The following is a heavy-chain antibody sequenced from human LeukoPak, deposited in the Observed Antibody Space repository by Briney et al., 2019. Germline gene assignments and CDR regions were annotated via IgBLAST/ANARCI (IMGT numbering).Heavy chain of an antibody. V-gene: IGHV3-21*01. J-gene: IGHJ4*02. CDR3: ARGPAGGVVVVAATQLDY. CDR1: GFTFSSYS. CDR2: ISSSSSYI. D-gene: IGHD2-15*01. Sequence: GGSLRLPCAASGFTFSSYSMNWVRQAPGKGLEWVSSISSSSSYIYYADSVKGRFTISRDNAKNSLYLQMNSLRAEDTAVYYCARGPAGGVVVVAATQLDYWGQGTLVTVSS.